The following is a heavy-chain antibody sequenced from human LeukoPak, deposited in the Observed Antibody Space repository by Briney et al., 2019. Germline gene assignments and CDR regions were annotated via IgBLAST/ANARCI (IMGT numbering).Heavy chain of an antibody. CDR3: ARVVGQGTAMPSRDYFDY. V-gene: IGHV1-2*02. J-gene: IGHJ4*02. Sequence: GASVNVSCKTSGYTFTGYCIHWVRQAPGQGLEWMGWIDPNTGDTRNAQRFQGRVTLTRDTSISTAYMEFGRLRSDDTAVYWCARVVGQGTAMPSRDYFDYWGQGALVTVSS. D-gene: IGHD5-18*01. CDR2: IDPNTGDT. CDR1: GYTFTGYC.